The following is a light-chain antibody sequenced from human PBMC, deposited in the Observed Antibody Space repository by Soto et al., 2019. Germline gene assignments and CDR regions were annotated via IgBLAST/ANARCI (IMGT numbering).Light chain of an antibody. J-gene: IGKJ1*01. Sequence: EILMTQSPATLSVSPGERATLSCRASQSVSSNLAWYQQKPGQAPRLLMYGASTRATGIPARFSGSGSGTEFNLTISRLKSEDSEVYYCQQYNKWLWTLGQGTKV. CDR1: QSVSSN. CDR3: QQYNKWLWT. CDR2: GAS. V-gene: IGKV3-15*01.